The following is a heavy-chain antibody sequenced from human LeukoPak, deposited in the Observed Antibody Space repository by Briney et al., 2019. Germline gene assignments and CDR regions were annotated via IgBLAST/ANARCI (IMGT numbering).Heavy chain of an antibody. CDR1: GFTFSSQA. V-gene: IGHV3-30*04. CDR2: ILYDGRNK. J-gene: IGHJ4*02. CDR3: AKATPPAAPFDY. D-gene: IGHD6-6*01. Sequence: GTSLRLSCAASGFTFSSQAMHWVRQAPGKGLEWVAVILYDGRNKYYADSVKGRFTISRDNSKNTLYLQMNSLRAEDTAVYYCAKATPPAAPFDYWGQGTLVTVSS.